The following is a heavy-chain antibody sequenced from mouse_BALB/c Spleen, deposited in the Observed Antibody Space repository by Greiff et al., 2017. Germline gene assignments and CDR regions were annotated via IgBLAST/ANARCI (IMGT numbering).Heavy chain of an antibody. CDR3: ASYGSSYYAMDY. CDR2: IDPSDSET. CDR1: GYTFTSYW. J-gene: IGHJ4*01. V-gene: IGHV1-69*02. Sequence: VQLQQPGAELVKPGAPVKLSCKASGYTFTSYWMNWVKQRPGRGLEWIGRIDPSDSETHYNQKFKDKATLTVDKSSSTAYIQLSSLTSEDSAVYYCASYGSSYYAMDYWGQGTSVTVSS. D-gene: IGHD1-1*01.